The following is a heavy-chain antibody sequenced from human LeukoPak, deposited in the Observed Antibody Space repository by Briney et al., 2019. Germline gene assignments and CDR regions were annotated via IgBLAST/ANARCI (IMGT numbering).Heavy chain of an antibody. J-gene: IGHJ4*02. V-gene: IGHV4-59*01. CDR2: IYYSGST. Sequence: SETLSLTCTVSGGSISSYYWSWIRQPPGKGLEWIGYIYYSGSTNYNPSLKSRVTISVDTSKNQFSLKLSSVTAADTAVYYCARQPTGDQIDYRGQGTLVTVSS. CDR1: GGSISSYY. D-gene: IGHD7-27*01. CDR3: ARQPTGDQIDY.